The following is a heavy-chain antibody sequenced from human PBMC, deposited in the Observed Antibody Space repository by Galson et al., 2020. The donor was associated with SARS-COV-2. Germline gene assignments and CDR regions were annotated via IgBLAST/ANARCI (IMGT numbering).Heavy chain of an antibody. D-gene: IGHD3-10*01. CDR2: IYYSGST. V-gene: IGHV4-30-4*01. CDR3: ARELLLWFGEHGFDI. J-gene: IGHJ3*02. CDR1: GGSISSGDYY. Sequence: SETLSLTCTVSGGSISSGDYYWSWIRQPPGKGLEWIGYIYYSGSTYYNPSLKSRVTISVDTSKNQFSLKLSSVTAADTAVYYCARELLLWFGEHGFDIWGQGTMVTVSS.